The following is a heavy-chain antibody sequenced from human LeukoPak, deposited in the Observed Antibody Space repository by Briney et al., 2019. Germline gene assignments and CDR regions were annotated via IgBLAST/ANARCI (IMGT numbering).Heavy chain of an antibody. Sequence: GGSLRLSCGASGFTFSSYGMHWVRQAPGKGLEWGALILFDVSGEYYADSVKGRFTISRDNSKNMLYLQMNSLRAEDTAVYYCARQHPSYYDSSGHYLVDYWGQGTLVTVSS. D-gene: IGHD3-22*01. CDR2: ILFDVSGE. CDR1: GFTFSSYG. CDR3: ARQHPSYYDSSGHYLVDY. J-gene: IGHJ4*02. V-gene: IGHV3-33*01.